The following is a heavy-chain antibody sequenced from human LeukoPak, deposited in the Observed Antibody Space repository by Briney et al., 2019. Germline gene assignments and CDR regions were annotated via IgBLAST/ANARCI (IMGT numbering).Heavy chain of an antibody. CDR1: GFTFSSYG. V-gene: IGHV3-30*02. CDR2: IRYDGSNK. J-gene: IGHJ4*02. D-gene: IGHD3-22*01. CDR3: AKDYYYDSSGPFDY. Sequence: GGSLRLSCAASGFTFSSYGMHWVRQAPGKGLEWVTFIRYDGSNKYYADSVRGRFTISRDNSKNTLYLQMNSLRAEDTAVYYCAKDYYYDSSGPFDYWAQGTLVTVSS.